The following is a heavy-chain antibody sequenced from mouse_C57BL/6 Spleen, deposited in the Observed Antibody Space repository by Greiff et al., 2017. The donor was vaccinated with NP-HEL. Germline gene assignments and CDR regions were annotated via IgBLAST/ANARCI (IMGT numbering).Heavy chain of an antibody. Sequence: VKLMESGPGLVQPSQSLSITCTVSGFSLTSYGVHWVRQSPGKGLEWLGVIWSGGSTDYNAAFISRLSISKDNSKSQVFFKMNSLQADDTAIYYCARTNDYDEGPFDYWGQGTTLTVSS. J-gene: IGHJ2*01. CDR3: ARTNDYDEGPFDY. CDR1: GFSLTSYG. V-gene: IGHV2-2*01. D-gene: IGHD2-4*01. CDR2: IWSGGST.